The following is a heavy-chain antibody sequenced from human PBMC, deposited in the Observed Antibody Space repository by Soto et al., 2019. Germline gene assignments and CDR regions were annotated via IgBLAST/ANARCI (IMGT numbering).Heavy chain of an antibody. CDR2: INHSGST. CDR3: ARVPAVVTMVRGPPGMDV. D-gene: IGHD3-10*01. Sequence: SETLSLTCAFYGWSFSGYCWILIRQPPGKGLEWIGEINHSGSTYHNPSLKSRVTISVDTSKNQFSLKLSSVTAADTAVYYCARVPAVVTMVRGPPGMDVWGQGTTVTVSS. J-gene: IGHJ6*02. CDR1: GWSFSGYC. V-gene: IGHV4-34*09.